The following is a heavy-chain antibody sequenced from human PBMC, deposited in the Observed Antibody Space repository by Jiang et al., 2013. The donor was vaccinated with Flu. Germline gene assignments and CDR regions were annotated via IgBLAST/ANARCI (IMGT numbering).Heavy chain of an antibody. CDR3: ARGPSEFQLIFGGLDP. CDR2: TSYDGHNK. Sequence: VQLVESGGGVVQPGRSLRLSCAASGFTFSIYAMHWVRQAPGKGLDWVSVTSYDGHNKYYADSVKGRFTISRDNSKDILYLQMNALRPEDTGVYYCARGPSEFQLIFGGLDPWGQGTLVTVSS. CDR1: GFTFSIYA. D-gene: IGHD3/OR15-3a*01. V-gene: IGHV3-30-3*01. J-gene: IGHJ5*02.